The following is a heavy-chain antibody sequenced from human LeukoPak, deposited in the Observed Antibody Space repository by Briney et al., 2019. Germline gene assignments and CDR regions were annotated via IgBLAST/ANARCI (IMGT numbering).Heavy chain of an antibody. V-gene: IGHV3-30-3*01. J-gene: IGHJ4*01. CDR2: ISYGGSTK. D-gene: IGHD6-13*01. CDR1: GFTFSHYA. CDR3: ARTPGDSSSWYSDS. Sequence: PGGSLRLSCAASGFTFSHYAMHWARQAPGKGLECVAVISYGGSTKYHAYSVKGRFTISRDNSKNTLYLQMSSLRPEDTAVYYCARTPGDSSSWYSDSWGHGTLVTVSS.